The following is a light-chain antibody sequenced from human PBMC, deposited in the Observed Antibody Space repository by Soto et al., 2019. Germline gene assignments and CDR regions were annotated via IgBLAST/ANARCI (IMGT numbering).Light chain of an antibody. CDR2: GDS. V-gene: IGKV1-6*02. Sequence: AIQVTQSPSSLSASVGDRVTISCRSSQGIGNALGWYQQKPGKPPHVMIYGDSKFKSGVPPRFSGSGPGTEFTTAISSTQPEDYGTYYCIKDINYKCRFGQGT. CDR3: IKDINYKCR. J-gene: IGKJ1*01. CDR1: QGIGNA.